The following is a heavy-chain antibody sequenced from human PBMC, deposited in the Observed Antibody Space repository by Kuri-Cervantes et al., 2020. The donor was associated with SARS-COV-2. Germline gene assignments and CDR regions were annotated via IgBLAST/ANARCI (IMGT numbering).Heavy chain of an antibody. CDR2: TYYRSKWHY. CDR3: ARDALSLGYHYANSDYYTREYYYYGMDV. D-gene: IGHD3-22*01. CDR1: GDSVSTNSAG. V-gene: IGHV6-1*01. J-gene: IGHJ6*02. Sequence: SETLSLTCAISGDSVSTNSAGWNWIRQSPSRGLEWLGRTYYRSKWHYDYAVSVKSRIIINADTSKNEFSLQLNSVTPEDTAVYFSARDALSLGYHYANSDYYTREYYYYGMDVWGQGTTVTVSS.